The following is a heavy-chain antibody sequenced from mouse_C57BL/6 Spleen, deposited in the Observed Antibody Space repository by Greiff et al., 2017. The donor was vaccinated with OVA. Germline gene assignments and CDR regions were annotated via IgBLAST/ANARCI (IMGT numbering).Heavy chain of an antibody. Sequence: VKVVESGPGLVQPSQSLSITCTVSGFSLTSYGVHWVRQSPGKGLEWLGVIWRGGSTDYNAAFMSRLSITKDNSKSQVFFKMNSLQADDTAIYYCAKDSSGSYYFDYWGQGTTLTVSS. D-gene: IGHD3-2*02. CDR3: AKDSSGSYYFDY. CDR2: IWRGGST. V-gene: IGHV2-5*01. CDR1: GFSLTSYG. J-gene: IGHJ2*01.